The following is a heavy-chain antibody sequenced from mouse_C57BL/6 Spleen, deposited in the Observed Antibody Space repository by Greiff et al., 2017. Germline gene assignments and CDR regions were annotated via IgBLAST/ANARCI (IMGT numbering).Heavy chain of an antibody. J-gene: IGHJ4*01. CDR2: VDPGDGET. CDR3: ARSDGYDLYYAMDY. Sequence: VQLKESGAELVKPGASVKLSCTASGFNFKDYYMNWVKQRTEQGLEWIGRVDPGDGETKYAPKFQGKATITAATSSNTAYLQLSSLTSEDTAVYYCARSDGYDLYYAMDYWGQGTSVTVSS. D-gene: IGHD2-2*01. V-gene: IGHV14-2*01. CDR1: GFNFKDYY.